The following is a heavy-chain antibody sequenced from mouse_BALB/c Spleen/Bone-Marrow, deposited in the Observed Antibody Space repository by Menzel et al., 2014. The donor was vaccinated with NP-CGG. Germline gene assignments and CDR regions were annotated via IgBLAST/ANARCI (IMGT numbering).Heavy chain of an antibody. Sequence: EVQLQQSGTVLARPGASVKMSCKASGYTFTSYWMHWVKQRPGQGLEWIGTIYPGNSDTSYNQKFKGKAKLTAVASTSTAYMELSSLTNEDSAFYYCTRVITTGSAWFAYWGQGTLVTVS. CDR1: GYTFTSYW. CDR2: IYPGNSDT. V-gene: IGHV1-5*01. CDR3: TRVITTGSAWFAY. D-gene: IGHD2-4*01. J-gene: IGHJ3*01.